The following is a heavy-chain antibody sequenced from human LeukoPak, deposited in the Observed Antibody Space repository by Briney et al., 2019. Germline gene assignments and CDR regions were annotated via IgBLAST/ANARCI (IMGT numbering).Heavy chain of an antibody. V-gene: IGHV5-51*01. J-gene: IGHJ4*02. Sequence: GESLKISCKGSGYSFTSYWIGWVRQLPGKGLEWMGIIYPGDSDTRYSPSFQGQVTTSADKSISTAYLQWSSLKASDTAMYYCARASMVRGVINPGDYWGQGTLVTVSS. CDR3: ARASMVRGVINPGDY. D-gene: IGHD3-10*01. CDR1: GYSFTSYW. CDR2: IYPGDSDT.